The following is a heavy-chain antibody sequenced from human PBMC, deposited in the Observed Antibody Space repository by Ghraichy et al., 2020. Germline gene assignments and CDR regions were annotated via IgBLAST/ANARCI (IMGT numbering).Heavy chain of an antibody. V-gene: IGHV3-23*01. D-gene: IGHD6-19*01. CDR2: ISDGGSVT. J-gene: IGHJ5*02. CDR3: AKDGTMRVSMTVAIPGYDP. Sequence: GGSLRLSCAASGFSFSNYAMTWVRQTPGKGLEWVSGISDGGSVTHYADSVKGRFTISRDNSKNTLYLQMNSLRVEDSAKYYCAKDGTMRVSMTVAIPGYDPWGQGTLVTVSS. CDR1: GFSFSNYA.